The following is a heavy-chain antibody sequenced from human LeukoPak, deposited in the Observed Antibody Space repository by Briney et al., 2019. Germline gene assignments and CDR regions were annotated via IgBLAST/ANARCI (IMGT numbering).Heavy chain of an antibody. V-gene: IGHV1-46*01. Sequence: ASVKVSCKASGGTFSSYAISWVRQAPGQGLEWMGIINPSGGSTSYAQKFQGRVTMTRDTSTSTVYMELSSLRSEDTAVYYCARDLDLLWFGELGWFDPWGQGTLVTVSS. J-gene: IGHJ5*02. CDR2: INPSGGST. CDR1: GGTFSSYA. D-gene: IGHD3-10*01. CDR3: ARDLDLLWFGELGWFDP.